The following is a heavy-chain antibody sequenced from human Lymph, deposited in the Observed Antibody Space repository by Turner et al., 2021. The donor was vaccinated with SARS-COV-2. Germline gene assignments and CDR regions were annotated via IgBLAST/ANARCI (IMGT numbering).Heavy chain of an antibody. J-gene: IGHJ6*02. CDR1: GIIVSRNY. V-gene: IGHV3-53*02. Sequence: EVQLVETGGGLIQPGGSLRLSFAASGIIVSRNYMNWVRQAPWKGLECVSVIYSGCTTYYADSVKGRFTISRDNSKNTLYLQMNSLRVEDTAVYYCARYLGTYGMDVWGQGTTVTVSS. CDR2: IYSGCTT. CDR3: ARYLGTYGMDV. D-gene: IGHD6-13*01.